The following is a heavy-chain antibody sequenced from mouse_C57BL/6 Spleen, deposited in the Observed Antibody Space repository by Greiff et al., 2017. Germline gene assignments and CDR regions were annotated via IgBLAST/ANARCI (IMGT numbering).Heavy chain of an antibody. Sequence: QVQLQQPGAELVKPGASVKLSCKASGYTFTSYWMHWVKQRPGQGLEWIGMIHPNSGSTNYNEKFQSKATLTVDKSSSPAYMQLSSLTSEDSAVYYCAILYYGYGGVAYWGQETLVTVSA. J-gene: IGHJ3*01. CDR2: IHPNSGST. D-gene: IGHD2-2*01. CDR1: GYTFTSYW. V-gene: IGHV1-64*01. CDR3: AILYYGYGGVAY.